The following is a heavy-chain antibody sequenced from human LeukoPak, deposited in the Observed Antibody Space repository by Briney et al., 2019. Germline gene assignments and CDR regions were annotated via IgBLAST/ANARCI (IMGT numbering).Heavy chain of an antibody. Sequence: GRSLRLSCAAPGFTFSSYAMHSVRQAPGKGLEWVAVISYDGSNKYYANPVKGRFTISRDNSKNTLYLQMNSLRAEDTAVYYCARDSGSDSRFFDYWGQGTLVTVSS. D-gene: IGHD1-26*01. J-gene: IGHJ4*02. V-gene: IGHV3-30*04. CDR1: GFTFSSYA. CDR2: ISYDGSNK. CDR3: ARDSGSDSRFFDY.